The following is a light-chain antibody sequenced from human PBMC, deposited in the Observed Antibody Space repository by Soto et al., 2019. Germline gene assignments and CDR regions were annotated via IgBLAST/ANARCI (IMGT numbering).Light chain of an antibody. CDR1: RSNIGSNP. J-gene: IGLJ1*01. V-gene: IGLV1-44*01. Sequence: QSVLTQPPSASGTPGQRVTISCSGSRSNIGSNPVNWYQQLPGTAPKLLIDSNNQRPSGVPDRFSGSRSGTSASLAISGLQSEDEGDYNCAAWDNSLYGGVFGTGTKLTVL. CDR3: AAWDNSLYGGV. CDR2: SNN.